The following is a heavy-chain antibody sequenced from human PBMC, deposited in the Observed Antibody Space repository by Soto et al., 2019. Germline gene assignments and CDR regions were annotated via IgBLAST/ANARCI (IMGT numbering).Heavy chain of an antibody. CDR2: IYSGGST. D-gene: IGHD2-15*01. J-gene: IGHJ6*02. CDR3: AYCSGGSCYSIYGMDV. Sequence: GWALRLSCAASGFTVSSKYMSWVRQAPGKGLEWVSVIYSGGSTYYADSVKGRFTISRDNSKNTLYLQMNSLRAEDTAVYYCAYCSGGSCYSIYGMDVWGQGITVTGSS. CDR1: GFTVSSKY. V-gene: IGHV3-53*01.